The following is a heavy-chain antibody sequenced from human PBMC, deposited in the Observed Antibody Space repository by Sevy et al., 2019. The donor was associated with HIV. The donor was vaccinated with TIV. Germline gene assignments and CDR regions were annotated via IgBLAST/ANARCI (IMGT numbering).Heavy chain of an antibody. J-gene: IGHJ4*02. CDR2: ISYDGRKQ. Sequence: GGSLRLSCVVSGFTFSDYAMYWVRQAPGKGLEWLAVISYDGRKQYYADSVKGRFTISRDNSRNRLSLQVNSLRNEDTAVYYCARANYGTTSYFDYWGQGTPVTVSS. D-gene: IGHD3-10*01. V-gene: IGHV3-30*04. CDR3: ARANYGTTSYFDY. CDR1: GFTFSDYA.